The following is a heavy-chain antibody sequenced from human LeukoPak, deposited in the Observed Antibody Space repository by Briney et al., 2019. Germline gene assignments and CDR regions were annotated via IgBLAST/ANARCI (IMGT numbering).Heavy chain of an antibody. CDR1: GGSISSSNR. CDR3: ARARYSGSYLFDY. D-gene: IGHD1-26*01. V-gene: IGHV4-4*02. J-gene: IGHJ4*02. CDR2: IYHSGST. Sequence: SETLSLTCAVSGGSISSSNRWSWVRQPPGKGLEWIGEIYHSGSTNYNPSLKSRVTISVDKSKNQFSLKLSSVTAADTAVYYCARARYSGSYLFDYWGQGTLVTVSS.